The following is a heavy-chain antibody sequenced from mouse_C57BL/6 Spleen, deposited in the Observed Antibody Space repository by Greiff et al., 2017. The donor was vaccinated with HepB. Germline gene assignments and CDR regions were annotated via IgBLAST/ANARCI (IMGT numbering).Heavy chain of an antibody. CDR2: INPSSGYT. CDR1: GYTFTSYT. Sequence: VQLQQSGAELARPGASVKMSCKASGYTFTSYTMHWVKQRPGQGLEWIGYINPSSGYTKYNQKFKDKATLTADKSSSTAYMQLSSLTSEDSAVYYCARSVTPYAMDYWGQGTSVTVSS. V-gene: IGHV1-4*01. D-gene: IGHD2-3*01. J-gene: IGHJ4*01. CDR3: ARSVTPYAMDY.